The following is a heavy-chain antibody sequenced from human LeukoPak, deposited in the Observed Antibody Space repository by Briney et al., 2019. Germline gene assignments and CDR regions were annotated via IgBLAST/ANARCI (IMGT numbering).Heavy chain of an antibody. CDR2: IIPIFGTA. CDR3: ARGVTDIVVVPAAIGFGHYYCYGMDV. D-gene: IGHD2-2*01. Sequence: SVKVSCKASGGTFSSYAISWVRQAPGQGLEWMGGIIPIFGTANYAQKFQGRVTITADESTSTAYMELSSLRSEDTAVYYCARGVTDIVVVPAAIGFGHYYCYGMDVWGQGTTVTVSS. V-gene: IGHV1-69*13. J-gene: IGHJ6*02. CDR1: GGTFSSYA.